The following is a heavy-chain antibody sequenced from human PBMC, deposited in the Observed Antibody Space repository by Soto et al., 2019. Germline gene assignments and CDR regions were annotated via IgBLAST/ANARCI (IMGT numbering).Heavy chain of an antibody. CDR2: IYYSGST. V-gene: IGHV4-30-4*01. Sequence: PSETLSLTCTVSGGSISSGDYYWSWIRQPPGKGLEWIGYIYYSGSTYYNPSLKSRVTISVDTSKNQFSLKLSSVTAADTAVYYCASRLRSGGSWAIVDWGQGTLVTVYS. D-gene: IGHD2-15*01. CDR1: GGSISSGDYY. CDR3: ASRLRSGGSWAIVD. J-gene: IGHJ4*02.